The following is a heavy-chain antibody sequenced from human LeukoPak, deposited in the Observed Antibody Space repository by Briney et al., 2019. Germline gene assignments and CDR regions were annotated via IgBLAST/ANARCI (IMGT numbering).Heavy chain of an antibody. CDR3: ARVSSSSLFDY. Sequence: PGGSLRLSCAASGFTFSGYYMSWIRQAPGKGLEWVSYISSRDNTIYYADSVKGRFTISRDNAKNSLYLQMNSLRAEDTAVYYCARVSSSSLFDYWGQGTLVTVSS. J-gene: IGHJ4*02. D-gene: IGHD6-6*01. CDR2: ISSRDNTI. V-gene: IGHV3-11*04. CDR1: GFTFSGYY.